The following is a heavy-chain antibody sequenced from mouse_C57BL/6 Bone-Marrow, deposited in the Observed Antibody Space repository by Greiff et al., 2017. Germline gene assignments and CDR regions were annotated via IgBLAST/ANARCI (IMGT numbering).Heavy chain of an antibody. V-gene: IGHV5-4*01. D-gene: IGHD2-4*01. Sequence: EVQRVESGGGLVKPGGSLKLSCAASGFTFSSYAMSWVRQTPEKRLEWVATISDGGSYTYYPDNVKGRFTISRDNAKNNLYLQMSHLKSEDTAMYYCARERLRIWFAYRGQGTLVTVSA. CDR2: ISDGGSYT. CDR1: GFTFSSYA. J-gene: IGHJ3*01. CDR3: ARERLRIWFAY.